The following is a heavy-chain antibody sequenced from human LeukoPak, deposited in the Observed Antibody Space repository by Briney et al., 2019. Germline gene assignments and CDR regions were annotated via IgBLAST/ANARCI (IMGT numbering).Heavy chain of an antibody. V-gene: IGHV4-34*01. CDR1: GESLSNYY. D-gene: IGHD3-10*01. Sequence: SETLSLTCAVYGESLSNYYWSWIRQPPGKGLEWIGEINHYGSTNYNPSLKSRITISVDTSKNQFSLKLSSVAAADTAVYYCARLPDYYSRHGAPGWGQGTLVTVSS. CDR2: INHYGST. J-gene: IGHJ4*02. CDR3: ARLPDYYSRHGAPG.